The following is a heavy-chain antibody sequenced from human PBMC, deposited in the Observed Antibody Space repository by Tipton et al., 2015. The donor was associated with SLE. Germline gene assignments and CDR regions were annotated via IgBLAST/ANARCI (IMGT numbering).Heavy chain of an antibody. CDR3: ARGLRDQVVVAATHAFDI. Sequence: GLVKPSETLSLTCAVYGGSFSGYYWSWIRQPPGKGLEWIGEINHSGSTNYNPSLKSRVTISVDTSKNQFSLKLSSVTAADTAVYYCARGLRDQVVVAATHAFDIWGQGTMVTVSS. CDR2: INHSGST. J-gene: IGHJ3*02. V-gene: IGHV4-34*01. D-gene: IGHD2-15*01. CDR1: GGSFSGYY.